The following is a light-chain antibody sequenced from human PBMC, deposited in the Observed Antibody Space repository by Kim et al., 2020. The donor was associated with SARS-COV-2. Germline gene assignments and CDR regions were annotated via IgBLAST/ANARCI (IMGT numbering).Light chain of an antibody. CDR1: QSIRSSY. CDR2: DTS. V-gene: IGKV3D-20*01. J-gene: IGKJ1*01. CDR3: QQYGSSPQT. Sequence: SKGERATLFCGDSQSIRSSYLTWYQQRPGLAPRLLNYDTSTRATGIADRFSGSGSGTDFTLTISRLEPEDFAVYYCQQYGSSPQTFGPGTRVEIK.